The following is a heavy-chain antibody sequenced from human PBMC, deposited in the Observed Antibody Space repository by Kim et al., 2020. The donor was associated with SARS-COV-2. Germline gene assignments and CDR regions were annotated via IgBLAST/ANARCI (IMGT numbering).Heavy chain of an antibody. J-gene: IGHJ4*02. CDR1: GYSFTSYW. CDR3: ARLLDYGSGPAGRDY. V-gene: IGHV5-10-1*01. Sequence: GESLKISCKGSGYSFTSYWISWVRQMPGKGLEWMGRIDPSDSYTNYSPSFQGHVTISADKSISTAYLQWSSLKASDTAMYYCARLLDYGSGPAGRDYWGQGTLVTVSS. D-gene: IGHD3-10*01. CDR2: IDPSDSYT.